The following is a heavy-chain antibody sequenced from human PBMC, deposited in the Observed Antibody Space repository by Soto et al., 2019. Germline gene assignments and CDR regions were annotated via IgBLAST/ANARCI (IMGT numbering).Heavy chain of an antibody. V-gene: IGHV1-18*04. Sequence: ASVKVSCKASGYTFTSFGVGWVRQAPGQGLQWMGWMSTYNGDTKYAQNLQGRVTLTIDTSTCTTHPELRSLTSDDTAVYYCVRELRTVRFSPGNLGEYHPYGMDVWGQETTVTVAS. CDR2: MSTYNGDT. CDR1: GYTFTSFG. J-gene: IGHJ6*02. D-gene: IGHD3-3*01. CDR3: VRELRTVRFSPGNLGEYHPYGMDV.